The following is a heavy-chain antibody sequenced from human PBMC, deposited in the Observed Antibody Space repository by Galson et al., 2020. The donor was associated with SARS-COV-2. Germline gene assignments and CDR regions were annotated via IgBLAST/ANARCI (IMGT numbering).Heavy chain of an antibody. D-gene: IGHD2-21*01. V-gene: IGHV2-5*02. J-gene: IGHJ4*02. CDR3: AHAAYSASSPPLDS. CDR2: IYWDDDK. CDR1: GLSLSTTGVS. Sequence: SGPTLVKPTQTLTLTCTLSGLSLSTTGVSVGWIRQTPQKALEWLAFIYWDDDKRYSPSMKTRLTITKDTSKNQVVLTMTDVDPVDTATYYCAHAAYSASSPPLDSWGQGTLVTVSS.